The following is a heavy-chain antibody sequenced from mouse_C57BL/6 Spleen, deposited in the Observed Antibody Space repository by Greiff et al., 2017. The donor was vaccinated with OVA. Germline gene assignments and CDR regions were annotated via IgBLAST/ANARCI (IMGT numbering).Heavy chain of an antibody. V-gene: IGHV5-17*01. CDR3: ARRNYYGSSHSDV. Sequence: EVHLVESGGGLVKPGGSLKLSCAASGFTFSDYGMHWVRQAPEKGLAWVAYISSGSSTIYYADTVKGRFTISRDNAKNTLFLQMTSLRSEDTAMYYCARRNYYGSSHSDVWGTGTTVTVSS. D-gene: IGHD1-1*01. CDR2: ISSGSSTI. J-gene: IGHJ1*03. CDR1: GFTFSDYG.